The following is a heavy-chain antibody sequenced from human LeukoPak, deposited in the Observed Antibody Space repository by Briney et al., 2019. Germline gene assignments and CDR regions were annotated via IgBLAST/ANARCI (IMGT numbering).Heavy chain of an antibody. CDR3: ARRYGSGWYDY. CDR2: IYSGGNT. V-gene: IGHV3-53*01. D-gene: IGHD6-19*01. J-gene: IGHJ4*02. Sequence: GGFLRLSCAASGFTVSSNLMSWVRQAPGKGLEWVSVIYSGGNTYSADSVKGRFTISRDNSKNTLYLQMNSLRVEDTAVYYCARRYGSGWYDYWGQGTLVTVSS. CDR1: GFTVSSNL.